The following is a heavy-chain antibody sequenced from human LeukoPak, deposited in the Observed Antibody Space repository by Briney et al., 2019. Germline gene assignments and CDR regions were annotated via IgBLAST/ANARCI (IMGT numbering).Heavy chain of an antibody. D-gene: IGHD3-16*02. CDR2: IKQDGSEK. V-gene: IGHV3-7*01. J-gene: IGHJ4*02. Sequence: PGGSLRLSCAASGFTFSSYWMSWVRQAPGKGLERVANIKQDGSEKYYVDSVKGRFTISRDNDKNSLFLQVTSLRAEDTAVYYCARVGGRYSPLGYWGQGTLVTVSS. CDR1: GFTFSSYW. CDR3: ARVGGRYSPLGY.